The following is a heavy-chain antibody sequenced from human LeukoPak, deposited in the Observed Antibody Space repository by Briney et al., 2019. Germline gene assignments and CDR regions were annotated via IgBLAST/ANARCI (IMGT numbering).Heavy chain of an antibody. V-gene: IGHV3-30*02. CDR1: GFTFSSYG. Sequence: GGSLRLSCAASGFTFSSYGMHWVRQAPGKGLEWVAFIRYDGSNKYYADSVKGRFTISRDNSKNTLYLQMNSLRAEDTAVYYCAKDRLYDYVWESYRSHRGWFDPWGQGTLVTVSS. CDR2: IRYDGSNK. D-gene: IGHD3-16*02. CDR3: AKDRLYDYVWESYRSHRGWFDP. J-gene: IGHJ5*02.